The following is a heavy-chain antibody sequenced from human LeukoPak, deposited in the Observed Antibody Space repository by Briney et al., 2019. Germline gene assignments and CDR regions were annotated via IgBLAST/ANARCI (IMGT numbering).Heavy chain of an antibody. J-gene: IGHJ4*02. Sequence: ASVEVSCKASGYTFTSYYMHWVRQPPGQGLEWMGIINPSGGSTSYAQKFQGRVTMTRDTSTSTVYMELSSLRSEDTAVYYCARDMVRGVIPGYYFDYWGQGTLVTVSS. V-gene: IGHV1-46*01. D-gene: IGHD3-10*01. CDR1: GYTFTSYY. CDR3: ARDMVRGVIPGYYFDY. CDR2: INPSGGST.